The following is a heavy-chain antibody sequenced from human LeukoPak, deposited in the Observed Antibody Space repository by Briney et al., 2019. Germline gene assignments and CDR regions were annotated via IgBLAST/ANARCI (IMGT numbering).Heavy chain of an antibody. V-gene: IGHV3-53*01. CDR3: AGGDRYYYYYYMDV. CDR1: GFTVSSNY. CDR2: IYSGGST. J-gene: IGHJ6*03. D-gene: IGHD2-21*02. Sequence: GSLRLSCAASGFTVSSNYMSWVHQAPGKGLEWVSVIYSGGSTYYADSVKGRFTISRDNSKNTPYLQMNSQRAEDTAVYYCAGGDRYYYYYYMDVWGKGTTVTVSS.